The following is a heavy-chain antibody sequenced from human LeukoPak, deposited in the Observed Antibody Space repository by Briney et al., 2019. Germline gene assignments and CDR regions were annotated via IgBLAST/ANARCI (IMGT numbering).Heavy chain of an antibody. CDR2: INHSGST. CDR3: ARGGTIFGVVINPSSFDM. J-gene: IGHJ3*02. V-gene: IGHV4-39*07. Sequence: SETRSLTCIVAGGSISSSSYYCGWTRQPPGKGLEWFGEINHSGSTNYNPSLKSRVTISVATSKNQFSLKLSSVTAADTAVYYCARGGTIFGVVINPSSFDMWGQGTMVTVSS. D-gene: IGHD3-3*01. CDR1: GGSISSSSYY.